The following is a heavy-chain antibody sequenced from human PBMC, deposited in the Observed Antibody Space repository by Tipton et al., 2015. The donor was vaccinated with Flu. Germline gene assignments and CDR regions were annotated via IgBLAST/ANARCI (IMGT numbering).Heavy chain of an antibody. CDR2: IYHSGST. V-gene: IGHV4-38-2*02. CDR3: ARERYYYDSSGYYGPRRTYYYYGMDV. J-gene: IGHJ6*02. CDR1: GYSISSGYY. D-gene: IGHD3-22*01. Sequence: TLSLTCTVPGYSISSGYYWGWIRQPPGKGLEWIGSIYHSGSTYYNPSLKSRVTISVDTSKNQFSLKLSSVTAADTAVYYCARERYYYDSSGYYGPRRTYYYYGMDVWGQGTTVTVSS.